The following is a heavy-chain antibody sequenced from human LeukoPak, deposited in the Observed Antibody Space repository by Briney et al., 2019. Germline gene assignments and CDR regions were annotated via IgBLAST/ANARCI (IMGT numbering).Heavy chain of an antibody. CDR1: GFTVSSNY. D-gene: IGHD6-13*01. V-gene: IGHV3-53*01. CDR2: IYSGGST. Sequence: GGSLRLSCAASGFTVSSNYMSWVRQAPGKGLEWVSVIYSGGSTYYADSVKGRFTISRDNSKNTLYLQMNSLRAEDTAVYYCATSGYSSSWGSFDPWGQGTLVTVSS. CDR3: ATSGYSSSWGSFDP. J-gene: IGHJ5*02.